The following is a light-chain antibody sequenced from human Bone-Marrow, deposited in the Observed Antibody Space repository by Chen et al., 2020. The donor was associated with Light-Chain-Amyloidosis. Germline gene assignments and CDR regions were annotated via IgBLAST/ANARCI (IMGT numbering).Light chain of an antibody. Sequence: NFMLTQPHSVSESPGKTVIISCTRSSGSIATNYVQWYQQRPGSSPTTVIYEDGQRPSGVPDRFSGSIDRSSNSASLTISGLKTEDDADYYCQSYQGSSQGVFGGGTKLTVL. V-gene: IGLV6-57*01. CDR1: SGSIATNY. CDR2: EDG. J-gene: IGLJ3*02. CDR3: QSYQGSSQGV.